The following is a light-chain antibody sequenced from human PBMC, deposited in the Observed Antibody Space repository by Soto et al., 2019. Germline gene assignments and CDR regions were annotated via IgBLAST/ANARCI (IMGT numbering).Light chain of an antibody. V-gene: IGLV1-47*01. Sequence: QLVLTQPPSASGTPGQRVTSSCSGSSSNIGSNYVYWYQQLPGTAPKLLIYRNNQRPSGVPDRFSGSKSGTSASLAISGLRSEDEADYYCAAWDDSLSGYVFGTGTKVTVL. J-gene: IGLJ1*01. CDR2: RNN. CDR3: AAWDDSLSGYV. CDR1: SSNIGSNY.